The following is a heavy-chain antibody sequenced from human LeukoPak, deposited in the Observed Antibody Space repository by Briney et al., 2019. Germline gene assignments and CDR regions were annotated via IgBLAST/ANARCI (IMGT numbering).Heavy chain of an antibody. CDR3: AKKAQLVVGRNNWFDP. D-gene: IGHD2-15*01. J-gene: IGHJ5*02. V-gene: IGHV3-23*01. Sequence: PGGSLRLSCAASGFTFSNYDMSWVRQAPGKGLEWVSSISRSGGSTFYADSVKGRFTISRDNSKNTLYLQMNSLRAEDTAVYYCAKKAQLVVGRNNWFDPWGQGTLVTVSS. CDR2: ISRSGGST. CDR1: GFTFSNYD.